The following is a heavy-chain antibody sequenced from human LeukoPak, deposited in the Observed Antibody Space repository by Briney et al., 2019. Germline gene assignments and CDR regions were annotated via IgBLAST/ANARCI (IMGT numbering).Heavy chain of an antibody. J-gene: IGHJ4*02. CDR2: ISHSGST. V-gene: IGHV4-38-2*02. Sequence: PSETLSLTCTVSGCSISSAYGGWIRQPPGKGLEWIATISHSGSTYYNPSLKSRVTISGDTSQSQYSLKLSSVTAADTAVYYCARVNTVMATFDYWGQGTLVTVSS. CDR3: ARVNTVMATFDY. CDR1: GCSISSAY. D-gene: IGHD5-18*01.